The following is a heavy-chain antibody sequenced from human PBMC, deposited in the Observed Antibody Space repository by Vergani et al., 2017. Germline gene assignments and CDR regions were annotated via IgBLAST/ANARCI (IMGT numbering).Heavy chain of an antibody. CDR1: GFTFSSYW. CDR2: IKQDGSEK. Sequence: EVQLVESGGGLVQPGGSLRLSCAASGFTFSSYWMSWVRQAPGKGLEWVANIKQDGSEKYYVDSVKGRFTISRDNAKNSLYLQMNSLRAEDTAVYYCARDRGSVVVGGDXFDIWGRGTMVTVSS. V-gene: IGHV3-7*03. J-gene: IGHJ3*02. D-gene: IGHD2-15*01. CDR3: ARDRGSVVVGGDXFDI.